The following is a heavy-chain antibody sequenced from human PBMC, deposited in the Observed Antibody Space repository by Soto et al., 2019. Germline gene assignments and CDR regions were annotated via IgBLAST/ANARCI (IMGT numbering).Heavy chain of an antibody. D-gene: IGHD3-9*01. V-gene: IGHV3-23*01. CDR1: GFTFSSYA. Sequence: EVQLLESGGGLVQPGGSLRLSCAASGFTFSSYAMTWVRQAPGKGLEWVSSITSGGITYYVDSVKGRFTISRDSSKNTLYLQMNSLRAEDTAVYYCAKRKETVTGYYLFDYWGQGSLVTVSS. J-gene: IGHJ4*02. CDR2: ITSGGIT. CDR3: AKRKETVTGYYLFDY.